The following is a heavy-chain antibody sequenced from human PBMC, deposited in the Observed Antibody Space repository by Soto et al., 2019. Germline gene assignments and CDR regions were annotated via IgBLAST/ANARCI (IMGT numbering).Heavy chain of an antibody. CDR2: ISSIGVAT. J-gene: IGHJ4*02. Sequence: EAQLVESGGGLVQPGGSLRLSCAASGFTFSIHEMNWVRQAPGKGLEWVSYISSIGVATYYADSVKGRFTISRDNAKNSLYLQMNSLRAEDTAVYYCAREGRVGGIDYWGQGTPVTVSS. V-gene: IGHV3-48*03. CDR3: AREGRVGGIDY. CDR1: GFTFSIHE. D-gene: IGHD6-19*01.